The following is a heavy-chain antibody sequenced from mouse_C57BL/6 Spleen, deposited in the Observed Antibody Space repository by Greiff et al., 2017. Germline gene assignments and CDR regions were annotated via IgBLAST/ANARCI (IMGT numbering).Heavy chain of an antibody. J-gene: IGHJ1*03. Sequence: EVMLVESGGGLVKPGWSLKLSCAASGFTFSDYGMHWVRQAPVQGLEWVAYISSGSSTIYYADTLKGRFTISRDNAKNTLFLQMTSLRSEDTAMYYCARRLGSGYFDVWGTGTTVTVSS. CDR1: GFTFSDYG. CDR3: ARRLGSGYFDV. CDR2: ISSGSSTI. D-gene: IGHD3-1*01. V-gene: IGHV5-17*01.